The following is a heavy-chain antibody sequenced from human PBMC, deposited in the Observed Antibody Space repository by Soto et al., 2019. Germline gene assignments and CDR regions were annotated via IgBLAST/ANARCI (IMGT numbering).Heavy chain of an antibody. J-gene: IGHJ5*02. V-gene: IGHV1-69*06. CDR1: GGMFSDYT. Sequence: QVQLVQSGAVVKKPGSSVTVSCKASGGMFSDYTISWVQQAPGQGLEWMGGIIPIFGGPHYAQKFQGRVTITADKPTSAVYLELRNLTSEDTAVYYGAKKGGGASIDFWRANWFDPWGQGTLVTVSS. CDR3: AKKGGGASIDFWRANWFDP. CDR2: IIPIFGGP. D-gene: IGHD3-3*01.